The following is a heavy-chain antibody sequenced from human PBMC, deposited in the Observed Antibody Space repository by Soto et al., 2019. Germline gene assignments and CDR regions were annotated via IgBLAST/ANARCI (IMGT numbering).Heavy chain of an antibody. D-gene: IGHD2-21*02. CDR3: ARQVFTVVTPIDL. Sequence: EVQLVESGGGLVQPGGSLRLSCVASGFTFSAYSMNWVRQAPGKGPEWLSYIMGNNANNYYAIPFRGRFTIARDNAKRSLFLQMDSLGDEDTAVYYCARQVFTVVTPIDLWGQGTLVTVSS. J-gene: IGHJ5*02. CDR1: GFTFSAYS. CDR2: IMGNNANN. V-gene: IGHV3-48*02.